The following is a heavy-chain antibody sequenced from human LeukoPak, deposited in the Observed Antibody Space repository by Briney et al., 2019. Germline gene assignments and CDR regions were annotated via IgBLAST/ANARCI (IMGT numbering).Heavy chain of an antibody. CDR2: INHSGST. CDR3: ARVLRRFGELSGVIYNWFDP. CDR1: GGSFSGYY. V-gene: IGHV4-34*01. Sequence: PSETLSLTCAVYGGSFSGYYWSWIRQPPGKGLEWIGEINHSGSTNYNPSLKSRVTISVDTSKNQFSLKLSSVTAADTAVYYCARVLRRFGELSGVIYNWFDPWGQGTLVTVSS. D-gene: IGHD3-10*01. J-gene: IGHJ5*02.